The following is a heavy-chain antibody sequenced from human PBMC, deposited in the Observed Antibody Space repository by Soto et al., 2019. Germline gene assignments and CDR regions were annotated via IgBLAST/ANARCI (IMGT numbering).Heavy chain of an antibody. J-gene: IGHJ5*02. D-gene: IGHD1-26*01. V-gene: IGHV3-7*01. CDR3: VKGVGYLGP. Sequence: EVQLVESGGGLVQPGGSLRLSCAASGFTFSNNWMTWVRRAPGKGLAWVANINEDGSERQYVDSVKGRFTISRDNAMNSLYLQMNSLRAEDTAVYHCVKGVGYLGPWGHGTLVTVSS. CDR1: GFTFSNNW. CDR2: INEDGSER.